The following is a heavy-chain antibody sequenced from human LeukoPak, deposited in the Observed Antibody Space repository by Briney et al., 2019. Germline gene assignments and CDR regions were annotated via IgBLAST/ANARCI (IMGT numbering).Heavy chain of an antibody. J-gene: IGHJ4*02. CDR1: GFTFSSYW. CDR2: IKQDGSEK. CDR3: ARAQVPAAMDY. V-gene: IGHV3-7*03. D-gene: IGHD2-2*01. Sequence: GGSLRLSCAASGFTFSSYWMSWVRQAPGKGLEWVANIKQDGSEKYYVDSVKGRFTVSRDNAKNSLYLQMNSLRAEDTAVYYCARAQVPAAMDYWGQGTLVTVSS.